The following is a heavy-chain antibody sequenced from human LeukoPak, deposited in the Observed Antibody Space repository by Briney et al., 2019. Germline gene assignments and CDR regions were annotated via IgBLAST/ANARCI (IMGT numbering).Heavy chain of an antibody. CDR1: GFTFSSYD. CDR2: IGTAGDT. CDR3: ARVAVVVAATPGWYFDL. Sequence: GGSLRLSCAASGFTFSSYDMHWVRQATGKGLEWVSAIGTAGDTYYPGSVKGRFTISRENAKNPLYLQMNSLRAGHTAVYYCARVAVVVAATPGWYFDLWGRGTLVTVSS. D-gene: IGHD2-15*01. V-gene: IGHV3-13*01. J-gene: IGHJ2*01.